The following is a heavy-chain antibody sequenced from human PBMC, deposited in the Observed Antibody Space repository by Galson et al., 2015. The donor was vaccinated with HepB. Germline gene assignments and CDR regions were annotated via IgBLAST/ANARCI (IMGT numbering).Heavy chain of an antibody. CDR2: INEDGSGK. CDR3: ATSRDAPGND. Sequence: SLRLSCAASGFTFSRYWMTWVRQAPGKGLEWVANINEDGSGKYYVDSVKGRFTISRDNAKNSLFLQMNSLRAEDTAVYYCATSRDAPGNDWGQGTLVTVSS. CDR1: GFTFSRYW. J-gene: IGHJ4*02. V-gene: IGHV3-7*05.